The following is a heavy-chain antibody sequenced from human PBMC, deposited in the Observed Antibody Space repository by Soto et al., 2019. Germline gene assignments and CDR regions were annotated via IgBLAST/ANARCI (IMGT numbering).Heavy chain of an antibody. D-gene: IGHD3-22*01. CDR2: ISDSGST. V-gene: IGHV4-31*03. CDR1: GGSISSVGNH. CDR3: ARDSGDWYYYDSSGYPTYYGMDV. Sequence: SETLSLTCTVSGGSISSVGNHWSWIRQHPGKGPEWLGHISDSGSTYYNPSLKSRVTISLDTSKNQFSLKLSSVTAADTAVYYCARDSGDWYYYDSSGYPTYYGMDVWGQGTTVTVSS. J-gene: IGHJ6*02.